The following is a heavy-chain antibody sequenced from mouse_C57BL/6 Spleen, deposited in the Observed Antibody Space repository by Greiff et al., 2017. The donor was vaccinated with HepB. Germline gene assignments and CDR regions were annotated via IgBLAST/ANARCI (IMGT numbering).Heavy chain of an antibody. J-gene: IGHJ2*01. V-gene: IGHV1-81*01. CDR1: GYTFTSYG. D-gene: IGHD1-1*01. Sequence: VQLQESGAELARPGASVKLSCKASGYTFTSYGISWVKQRTGQGLEWIGEIYPRSGNTYYNEKFKGKATLTADKSPSTAYMELRSLTSEDSAVYFCARLDYYGSSYDYFDYWGQGTTLTVSS. CDR2: IYPRSGNT. CDR3: ARLDYYGSSYDYFDY.